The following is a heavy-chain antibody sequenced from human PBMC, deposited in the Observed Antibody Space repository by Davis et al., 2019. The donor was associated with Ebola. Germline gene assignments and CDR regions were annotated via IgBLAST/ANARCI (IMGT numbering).Heavy chain of an antibody. CDR3: ARLGGGNSPYDDY. J-gene: IGHJ4*02. Sequence: AASVKVSCKASGGTFSSYAISWVRQAPGQGLEWMGGIIPIFGTANYAQKFQGRVTITADESTSTAYMELSSLRSEDTAVYYCARLGGGNSPYDDYWGQGTLVTVSS. CDR2: IIPIFGTA. CDR1: GGTFSSYA. D-gene: IGHD4-23*01. V-gene: IGHV1-69*13.